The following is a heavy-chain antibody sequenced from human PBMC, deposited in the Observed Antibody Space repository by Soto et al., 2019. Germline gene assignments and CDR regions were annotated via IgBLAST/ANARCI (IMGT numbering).Heavy chain of an antibody. V-gene: IGHV4-39*01. CDR3: ARHDWNGVDY. CDR1: GDSISRSSYY. D-gene: IGHD1-1*01. J-gene: IGHJ4*02. CDR2: IYYSGST. Sequence: QLQLQESGPGLVKPSETLSLTCTVSGDSISRSSYYWGWIRQPPGKGLEWIGSIYYSGSTYYNPSLKSRVTISVDTSKNQFSLKLSSVTAADTAVYYCARHDWNGVDYWGQGTLVTVSS.